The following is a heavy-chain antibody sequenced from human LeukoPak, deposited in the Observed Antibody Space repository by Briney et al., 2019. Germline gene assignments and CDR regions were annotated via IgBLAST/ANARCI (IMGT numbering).Heavy chain of an antibody. CDR2: IYHSGNT. D-gene: IGHD6-13*01. J-gene: IGHJ5*02. CDR3: ARNWIAAAGIGNWFDP. Sequence: PSETLSLTCAVSGDSISSSDWWSWVRQPPGKGLEWIGEIYHSGNTNYNPSLKSRVTISVDKSKNQFSLKLSSVTAADTAVYYCARNWIAAAGIGNWFDPWGQGTLVTVSS. CDR1: GDSISSSDW. V-gene: IGHV4-4*02.